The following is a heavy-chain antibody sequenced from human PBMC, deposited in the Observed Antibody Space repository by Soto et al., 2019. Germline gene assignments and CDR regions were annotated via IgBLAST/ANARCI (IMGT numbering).Heavy chain of an antibody. Sequence: GASVKVSCKASGYTFTNYYMHWVRQAPGQGLEWMGIINPSGGRSIYAQKFQGRVTMTRDTSTSTVYMELSSLRSEDTAVFYCARDLSGYDFWSGPKDYYYGMDVWXQGTTVTVSS. CDR1: GYTFTNYY. CDR3: ARDLSGYDFWSGPKDYYYGMDV. V-gene: IGHV1-46*01. J-gene: IGHJ6*02. CDR2: INPSGGRS. D-gene: IGHD3-3*01.